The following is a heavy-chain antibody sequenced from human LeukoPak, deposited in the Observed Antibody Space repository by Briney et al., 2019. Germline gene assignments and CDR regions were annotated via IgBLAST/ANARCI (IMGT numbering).Heavy chain of an antibody. D-gene: IGHD3-9*01. CDR3: ARGWAYDTSYYYYYMDV. CDR2: INHSGST. Sequence: KASETLSLTCAVYGGSFSGYYWSWIRQPPGKGLEWIGEINHSGSTNYNPSLKSRVTISVDTSKNQFSLKLSSVTAADTAVYYCARGWAYDTSYYYYYMDVWGKGTTVTVSS. CDR1: GGSFSGYY. V-gene: IGHV4-34*01. J-gene: IGHJ6*03.